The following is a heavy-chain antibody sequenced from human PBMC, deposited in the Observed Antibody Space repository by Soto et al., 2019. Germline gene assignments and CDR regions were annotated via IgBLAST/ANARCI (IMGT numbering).Heavy chain of an antibody. CDR2: VYYSGIT. V-gene: IGHV4-31*03. J-gene: IGHJ4*02. CDR1: GGSISSGDYY. D-gene: IGHD6-13*01. CDR3: AREMFSRTWYPGD. Sequence: QVQLQESGPGLVRPSQTLSLTCTVSGGSISSGDYYWSWIRPHPGRGLEGIGYVYYSGITFYNPSLKRRLTISVDTSKNQFYLRMGSVTAADTAVYYCAREMFSRTWYPGDWGQGTLVTVSS.